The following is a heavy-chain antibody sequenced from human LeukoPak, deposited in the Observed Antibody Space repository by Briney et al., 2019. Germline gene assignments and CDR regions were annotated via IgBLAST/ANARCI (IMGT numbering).Heavy chain of an antibody. CDR1: GFTFSSYG. J-gene: IGHJ3*02. V-gene: IGHV3-21*01. Sequence: GGSLRLSCAASGFTFSSYGMSWVRQAPGKGLEWVSSISSSSSYIYYADSVKGRFTISRDNAKNSLYLQMNSLRAEDTAVYYCACEGGDIVVYDAFDIWGQGTMVTVSS. CDR3: ACEGGDIVVYDAFDI. D-gene: IGHD2-2*01. CDR2: ISSSSSYI.